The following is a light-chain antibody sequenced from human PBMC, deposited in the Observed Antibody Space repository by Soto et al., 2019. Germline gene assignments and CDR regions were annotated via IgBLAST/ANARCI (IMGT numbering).Light chain of an antibody. CDR2: GAS. Sequence: EIVLTQSPGTLSLSPGEGATLSCRASQTVSSSYLAWYQQNLEQAPRLLIYGASNRATGIPDRFSGSGSGTDFTLTISRLEPEDFAVYYCQQYGSSPQTFGQGTKVEIK. J-gene: IGKJ1*01. CDR1: QTVSSSY. V-gene: IGKV3-20*01. CDR3: QQYGSSPQT.